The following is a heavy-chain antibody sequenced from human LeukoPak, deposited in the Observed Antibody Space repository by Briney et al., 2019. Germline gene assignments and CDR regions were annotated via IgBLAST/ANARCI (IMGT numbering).Heavy chain of an antibody. V-gene: IGHV3-53*01. D-gene: IGHD6-19*01. J-gene: IGHJ5*02. CDR2: IYSGGST. CDR1: GFTVSSNY. CDR3: ARAIAVAGTSWFDP. Sequence: PGGSLRLSCAASGFTVSSNYMSWVRQAPGKGLEWVSVIYSGGSTYYADSVKGRFTIPRDNSKNTLYLQMNSLRAEDTAVYYCARAIAVAGTSWFDPWGQGTLVTVSS.